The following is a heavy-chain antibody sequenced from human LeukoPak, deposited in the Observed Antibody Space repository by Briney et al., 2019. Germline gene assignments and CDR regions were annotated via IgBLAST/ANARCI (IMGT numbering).Heavy chain of an antibody. CDR2: IIPIFGTA. CDR1: GGTFSSYA. CDR3: ARRGVLLYHDPAARVHAFDI. Sequence: SVKVSCKASGGTFSSYAISWVRQTPGQGLEWMGGIIPIFGTANYAQKFQGRVTITTDESTSTAYMELSSLRSEDTAVYYCARRGVLLYHDPAARVHAFDIWGQGTMVTVSS. D-gene: IGHD2-15*01. J-gene: IGHJ3*02. V-gene: IGHV1-69*05.